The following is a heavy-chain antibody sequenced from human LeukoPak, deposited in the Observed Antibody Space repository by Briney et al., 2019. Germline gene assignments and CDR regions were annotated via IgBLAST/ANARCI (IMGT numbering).Heavy chain of an antibody. CDR2: IKVDGSEK. V-gene: IGHV3-7*05. CDR3: ARGVPGWLQPNWYFDL. D-gene: IGHD5-24*01. J-gene: IGHJ2*01. Sequence: PGGSLRLSCAASGFTFSSYWMSWVRQAPGKGLEWVANIKVDGSEKYYVDSVKGRFTISRDNAKNSLYLQMNSLRAEDTAVYYCARGVPGWLQPNWYFDLWGRGTLVTVSS. CDR1: GFTFSSYW.